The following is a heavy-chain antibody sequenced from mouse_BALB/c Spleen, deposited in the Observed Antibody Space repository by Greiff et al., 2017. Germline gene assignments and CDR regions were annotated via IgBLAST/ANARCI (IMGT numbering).Heavy chain of an antibody. V-gene: IGHV2-6-4*01. CDR3: ARNGNLITTATWFAY. CDR2: IWGGGST. Sequence: VKLVESGPGLVAPSQSLSITCTVSWFSLSRYSVHWVRQPPGKGLEWLGMIWGGGSTDYNSALKSRLSISKDNSKSQVFLKMNSLQTDDTAMYYCARNGNLITTATWFAYWGQGTLVTVSA. J-gene: IGHJ3*01. CDR1: WFSLSRYS. D-gene: IGHD1-2*01.